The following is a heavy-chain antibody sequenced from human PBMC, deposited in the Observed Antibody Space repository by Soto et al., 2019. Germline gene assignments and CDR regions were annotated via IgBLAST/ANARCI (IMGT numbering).Heavy chain of an antibody. J-gene: IGHJ6*02. V-gene: IGHV3-30-3*01. CDR2: ISYDGSNK. CDR3: ARDRVFGVVIISIYGMDV. D-gene: IGHD3-3*01. CDR1: VFTFISYA. Sequence: GWSLRLSCAASVFTFISYAMQWVRQAPGKGLEWVAVISYDGSNKYYADSVKGRFTISRDNSKNTLYLQMNSLRAEDTAVYYCARDRVFGVVIISIYGMDVWGQGTTVTVSS.